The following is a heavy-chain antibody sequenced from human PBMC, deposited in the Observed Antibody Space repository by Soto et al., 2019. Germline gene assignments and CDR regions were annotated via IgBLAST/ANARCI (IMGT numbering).Heavy chain of an antibody. CDR2: ISATGST. CDR1: GFTFSNYA. D-gene: IGHD6-19*01. V-gene: IGHV3-23*01. CDR3: AKVSNKWAVAQRGYFDY. Sequence: EVQVLNSGGGLVQPGGSQRLSCEASGFTFSNYAMSWVRQAPGKGLEWFSTISATGSTLYADSVKGRFTISRDDSKNTVYRQMNFLRAEDTAVYYCAKVSNKWAVAQRGYFDYWGQGTLVTVSS. J-gene: IGHJ4*02.